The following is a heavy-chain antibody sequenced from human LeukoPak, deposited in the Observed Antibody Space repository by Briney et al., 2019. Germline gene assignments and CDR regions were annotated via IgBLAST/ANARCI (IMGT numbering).Heavy chain of an antibody. CDR3: ARGDNEFDSSGYYYVTRGIDY. D-gene: IGHD3-22*01. V-gene: IGHV3-21*01. Sequence: GGSLRLSCAASGFTFSSYSMNWVRQAPGKGLEWVSSISSSSSYIYYADSVKGRFTISRDNAKNSLYLQMNSLRAEDTAVYYCARGDNEFDSSGYYYVTRGIDYWGQGTLVTVSS. CDR1: GFTFSSYS. J-gene: IGHJ4*02. CDR2: ISSSSSYI.